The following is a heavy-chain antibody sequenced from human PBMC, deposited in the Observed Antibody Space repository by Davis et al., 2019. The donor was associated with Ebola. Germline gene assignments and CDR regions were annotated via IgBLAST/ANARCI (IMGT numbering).Heavy chain of an antibody. CDR3: ARRGQYYDILTGYTHGAFDI. D-gene: IGHD3-9*01. CDR2: INHSGST. Sequence: SETLSLTCAVYGGSFSGYYWSWIRQPPGKGLEWIGEINHSGSTNYNPSLKSRVTISVDTSKNQFSLKLSSVTAADTAVYYCARRGQYYDILTGYTHGAFDIWGQGTMVTVSS. V-gene: IGHV4-34*01. J-gene: IGHJ3*02. CDR1: GGSFSGYY.